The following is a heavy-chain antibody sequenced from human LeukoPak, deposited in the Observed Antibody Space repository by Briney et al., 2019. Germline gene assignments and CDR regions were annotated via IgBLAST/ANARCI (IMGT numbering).Heavy chain of an antibody. J-gene: IGHJ4*02. CDR1: GFTFSSYA. D-gene: IGHD3-10*01. CDR3: TTHYYGSGSCDY. CDR2: ISGSGAST. V-gene: IGHV3-23*01. Sequence: GGSLRLSCAASGFTFSSYAMNWARQAPGKGLEWVSAISGSGASTYYADSVKGRFTISRDNSKNTLYLQMNSLKTEDTAVYYCTTHYYGSGSCDYWGQGTLVTVSS.